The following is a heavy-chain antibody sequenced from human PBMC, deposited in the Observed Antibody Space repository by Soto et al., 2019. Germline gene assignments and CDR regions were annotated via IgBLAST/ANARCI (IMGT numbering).Heavy chain of an antibody. CDR1: GFTFSSYA. CDR2: ISGSGGST. J-gene: IGHJ4*02. CDR3: AKALARVYSYGKIDY. V-gene: IGHV3-23*01. D-gene: IGHD5-18*01. Sequence: EVQLLESGGGLVQPGGSLRLSCAASGFTFSSYAMSWVRQAPGKGLEWVSAISGSGGSTYYADSVKGRFTISRDNSKNTLYLEMNSLRAEDTAVYYCAKALARVYSYGKIDYWGRGTLVTVSS.